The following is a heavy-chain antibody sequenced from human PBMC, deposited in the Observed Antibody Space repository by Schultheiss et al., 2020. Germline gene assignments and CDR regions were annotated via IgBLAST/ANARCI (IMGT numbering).Heavy chain of an antibody. D-gene: IGHD6-25*01. J-gene: IGHJ4*02. V-gene: IGHV3-30-3*01. CDR1: GFTFSSYA. Sequence: GESLKISCAASGFTFSSYAMHWVRQAPGKGLEWVAVISYDGSNKYYADSVKGRFTISRDNSKNTLYLQMNSLRAEDTAVYYCARCERQGGGGDYWGQGTLVTVSS. CDR3: ARCERQGGGGDY. CDR2: ISYDGSNK.